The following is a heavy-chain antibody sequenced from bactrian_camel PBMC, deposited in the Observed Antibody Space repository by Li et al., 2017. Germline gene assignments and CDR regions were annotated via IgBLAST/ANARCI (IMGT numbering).Heavy chain of an antibody. CDR2: ISSGGGTT. D-gene: IGHD2*01. Sequence: QLVESGGGFVQPGGSLRLSCAASGFSFSSYGMTWVRQAPGKGLEWVSDISSGGGTTNYEDSVKGRFTISRDNAKNMVYLHLNSLKSEDTALYYCAISRPSWAKALDPWADAYYTGARGPRSPSP. CDR3: AISRPSWAKALDPWADAYYT. J-gene: IGHJ4*01. V-gene: IGHV3S40*01. CDR1: GFSFSSYG.